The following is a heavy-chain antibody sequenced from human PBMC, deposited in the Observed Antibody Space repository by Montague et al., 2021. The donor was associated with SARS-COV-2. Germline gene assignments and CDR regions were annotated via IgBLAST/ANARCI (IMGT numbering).Heavy chain of an antibody. J-gene: IGHJ1*01. V-gene: IGHV4-61*01. CDR3: ARIGYVSDGYYYCNAD. CDR1: GASVRSGNSY. D-gene: IGHD3-22*01. CDR2: ISYSGST. Sequence: SETLSLTCTVSGASVRSGNSYWNWIRQPPGKGLEWIGYISYSGSTNYSPSLKSRVTISVDTSKNQLSLKVISATAAATAVYYCARIGYVSDGYYYCNADWGQGTLVTVSS.